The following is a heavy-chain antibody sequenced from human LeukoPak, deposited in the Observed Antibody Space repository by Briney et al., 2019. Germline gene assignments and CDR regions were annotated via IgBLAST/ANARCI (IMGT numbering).Heavy chain of an antibody. Sequence: ASVKVSCKASGYTFTSYDINWVRQATGQALEWMGWMNPNSGNTGYAQKFQGRVTITRNTSISTAYMELSSLRSEDTAVYYCARLYGDYGYYYYYYMDVWGKGTTVTVSS. CDR1: GYTFTSYD. V-gene: IGHV1-8*03. CDR2: MNPNSGNT. D-gene: IGHD4-17*01. CDR3: ARLYGDYGYYYYYYMDV. J-gene: IGHJ6*03.